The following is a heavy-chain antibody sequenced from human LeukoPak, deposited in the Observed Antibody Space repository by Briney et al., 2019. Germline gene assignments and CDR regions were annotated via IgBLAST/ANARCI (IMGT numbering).Heavy chain of an antibody. V-gene: IGHV3-7*03. Sequence: AGGSLRLSCAASGFTFSSYWMSWVRQAPGKGLECVANINQDGSEKYFVDSVKGRFTISRDNAKNSLYLQMNSLRAEDTALYYCAKDTHYGGNSFDYWGQGTLVTVSS. D-gene: IGHD4-23*01. CDR1: GFTFSSYW. CDR2: INQDGSEK. CDR3: AKDTHYGGNSFDY. J-gene: IGHJ4*02.